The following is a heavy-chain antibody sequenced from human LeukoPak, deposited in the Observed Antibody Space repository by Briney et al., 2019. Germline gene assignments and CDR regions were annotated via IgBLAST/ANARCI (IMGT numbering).Heavy chain of an antibody. Sequence: PGGSLRLSCAASGFTFSSYAMSWVRQAPGKGLEWVSAISGSGGSTYYADSVKGRFTISRDNSKNTLYVQMNSLRAEDTAVYYCAKAPYYDILTGYGGFYDYWGQGTLVTVSS. CDR2: ISGSGGST. J-gene: IGHJ4*02. CDR3: AKAPYYDILTGYGGFYDY. V-gene: IGHV3-23*01. CDR1: GFTFSSYA. D-gene: IGHD3-9*01.